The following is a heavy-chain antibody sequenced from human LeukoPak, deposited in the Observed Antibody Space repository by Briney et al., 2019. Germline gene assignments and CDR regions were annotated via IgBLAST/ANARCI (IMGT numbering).Heavy chain of an antibody. Sequence: PGGSLRLSCAASGFTFSRYWMHWVRQAPGKGLEWVAVISYDGNNKYYTDSVKGRFTISRDNSKNTLYLQMNSLRAKDTAVYYCARAPGPYDYGLPFDFWGQGTLVTVSS. V-gene: IGHV3-30*03. D-gene: IGHD4-17*01. CDR3: ARAPGPYDYGLPFDF. CDR1: GFTFSRYW. J-gene: IGHJ4*02. CDR2: ISYDGNNK.